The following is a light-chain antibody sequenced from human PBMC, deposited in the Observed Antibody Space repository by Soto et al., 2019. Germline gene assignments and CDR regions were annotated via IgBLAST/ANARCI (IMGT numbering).Light chain of an antibody. J-gene: IGLJ3*02. CDR2: EVD. V-gene: IGLV2-14*01. CDR1: GSDVGDY. Sequence: QSALTQPASVSGSPGQSITISCTGTGSDVGDYVSWYQQHPGKAPKLMIYEVDSRPSGVSNRFSGSKSGNTASLTISGLQAEDEADYYCSSYTTTNTWVFGGGTKVTVL. CDR3: SSYTTTNTWV.